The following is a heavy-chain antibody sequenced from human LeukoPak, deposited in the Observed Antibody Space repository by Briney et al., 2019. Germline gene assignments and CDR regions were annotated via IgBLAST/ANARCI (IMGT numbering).Heavy chain of an antibody. V-gene: IGHV3-74*01. CDR2: INRDGSSR. J-gene: IGHJ4*02. D-gene: IGHD2-21*02. CDR3: VRGTSRDNRYGGDDPY. CDR1: GFTFSTYW. Sequence: GGSLRLSCAVSGFTFSTYWMHWVRQAPGKGLVWVSRINRDGSSRTYADSVMGRFTISRDSAKNTLYLQMDSLRAEDTAIYYCVRGTSRDNRYGGDDPYWGQGTLVIVSP.